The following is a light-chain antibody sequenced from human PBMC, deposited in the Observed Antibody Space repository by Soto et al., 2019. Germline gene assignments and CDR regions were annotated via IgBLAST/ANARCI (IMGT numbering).Light chain of an antibody. Sequence: EIVLTQSPGSLSLSPGERATLSSRASQSVDSTFFAWYQKKPGQAPRLLMYGVSKRATGIPDRFSGSGSGTDFTLTISRLEPEDFAVYYCQQYMSSVTFGQGTRVEIK. CDR1: QSVDSTF. CDR3: QQYMSSVT. J-gene: IGKJ1*01. CDR2: GVS. V-gene: IGKV3-20*01.